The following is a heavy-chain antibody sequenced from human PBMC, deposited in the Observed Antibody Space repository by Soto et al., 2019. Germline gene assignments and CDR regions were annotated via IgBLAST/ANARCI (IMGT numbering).Heavy chain of an antibody. V-gene: IGHV4-39*01. J-gene: IGHJ5*02. Sequence: QLQLQESGPGLVKPSETLSLTCTVSGGSISSSSYYWGWIRQPPGKGLEWIGSIYYSGSTYYNPSLKSRVTISVDTSKNQFSLKLSSVTAADTAVYYCARRVLGYCSGGSCYSLFMYQNWFDPWGQGTLVTVSS. D-gene: IGHD2-15*01. CDR3: ARRVLGYCSGGSCYSLFMYQNWFDP. CDR1: GGSISSSSYY. CDR2: IYYSGST.